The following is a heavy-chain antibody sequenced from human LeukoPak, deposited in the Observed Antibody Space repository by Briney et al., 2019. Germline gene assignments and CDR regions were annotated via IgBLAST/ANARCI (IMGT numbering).Heavy chain of an antibody. J-gene: IGHJ4*02. D-gene: IGHD4-17*01. Sequence: SETLSLTCDVSGGPFRAFYWSWIRQPPGKGLEWIGEVNHSGITKSNPSLESRLTLSVDTSKNQLSLRLTSVTAADTAVYYCARAPLTTATSDYFDLGGLGTLVTVSS. CDR3: ARAPLTTATSDYFDL. CDR2: VNHSGIT. V-gene: IGHV4-34*01. CDR1: GGPFRAFY.